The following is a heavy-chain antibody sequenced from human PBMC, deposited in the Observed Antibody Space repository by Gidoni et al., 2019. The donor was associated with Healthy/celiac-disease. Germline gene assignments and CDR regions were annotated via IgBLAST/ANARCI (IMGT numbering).Heavy chain of an antibody. J-gene: IGHJ4*02. CDR3: ARRTAVAFLDY. D-gene: IGHD6-19*01. CDR2: IYWNDDK. CDR1: GFSLSTSGVG. V-gene: IGHV2-5*01. Sequence: QISLKESGPTLVKPTQTLTLTCTFSGFSLSTSGVGVGWIRQPPGKALEWLALIYWNDDKRYSPSLKSRLTITKDTSKNQVVLTMTNMDPVDTATYYCARRTAVAFLDYWGQGTLVTVSS.